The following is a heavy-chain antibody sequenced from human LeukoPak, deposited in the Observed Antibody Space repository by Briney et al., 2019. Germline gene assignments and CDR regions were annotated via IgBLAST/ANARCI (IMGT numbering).Heavy chain of an antibody. CDR1: GFTFSSYG. CDR3: ARAPPTVGSSDI. V-gene: IGHV3-30*02. Sequence: GGSLRLSCAASGFTFSSYGMHWVRQAPGKGLEWVAFIRYDGSNKYYADSVKGRFTISRDNSKNTLYLQMNSLRAEDTAVYYCARAPPTVGSSDIWGQGTMVTVSS. J-gene: IGHJ3*02. CDR2: IRYDGSNK. D-gene: IGHD5/OR15-5a*01.